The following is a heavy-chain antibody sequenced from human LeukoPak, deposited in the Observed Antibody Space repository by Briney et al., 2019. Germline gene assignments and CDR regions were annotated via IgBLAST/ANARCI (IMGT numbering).Heavy chain of an antibody. CDR2: INYSGST. CDR1: RGSISNYY. Sequence: PSETLSLTCTVSRGSISNYYWSWIRQPPGKGLEWIGYINYSGSTDYNPSLKSRVTISIDTSKNQFSLRLSSVTAADTAVYYCAKDGRDYDTTGYYYIDYWGQGTLVTVSS. D-gene: IGHD3-22*01. J-gene: IGHJ4*02. CDR3: AKDGRDYDTTGYYYIDY. V-gene: IGHV4-59*01.